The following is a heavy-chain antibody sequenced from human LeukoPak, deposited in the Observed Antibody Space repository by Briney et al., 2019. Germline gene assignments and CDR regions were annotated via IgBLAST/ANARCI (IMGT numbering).Heavy chain of an antibody. CDR1: GFTVSSNY. J-gene: IGHJ4*02. Sequence: GGSLRLSCATSGFTVSSNYMSWARQAPGKGLEWVSVIYDSGTTYYADSVKGRFLIFRDTSKNTVDLQTNSLRVEDTAVYYCAGRRSSGWYAYWGQGTLVTVSS. CDR3: AGRRSSGWYAY. CDR2: IYDSGTT. V-gene: IGHV3-53*01. D-gene: IGHD6-19*01.